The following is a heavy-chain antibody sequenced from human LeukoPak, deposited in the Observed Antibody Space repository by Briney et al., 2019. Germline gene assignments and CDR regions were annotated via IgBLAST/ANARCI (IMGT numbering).Heavy chain of an antibody. J-gene: IGHJ4*02. CDR3: ARGIDCSSTSCYYDY. D-gene: IGHD2-2*01. V-gene: IGHV1-2*02. CDR2: INPNSGGT. CDR1: GYTFTGYY. Sequence: ASVKVSCKASGYTFTGYYMHWVRQAPGQGLEWMGWINPNSGGTNYAQKFQGRVTMTRDTSISTAYMELSRLRSDDTAVYYCARGIDCSSTSCYYDYWGQGTLVTVSP.